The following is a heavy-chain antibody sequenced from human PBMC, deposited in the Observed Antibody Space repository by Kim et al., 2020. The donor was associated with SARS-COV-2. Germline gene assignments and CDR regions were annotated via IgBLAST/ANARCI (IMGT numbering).Heavy chain of an antibody. CDR3: ARDIPNYYGSGNVRYYGMDV. J-gene: IGHJ6*02. D-gene: IGHD3-10*01. CDR2: ISYDGSNK. V-gene: IGHV3-30*04. CDR1: GFTFSSYA. Sequence: GGSLRLSCAASGFTFSSYAMHWVRQAPGKGLEWVAVISYDGSNKYYADSVKGRFTISRDNSKNTLYLQMNSLRAEDTAVYYCARDIPNYYGSGNVRYYGMDVCGQGTTVTVSS.